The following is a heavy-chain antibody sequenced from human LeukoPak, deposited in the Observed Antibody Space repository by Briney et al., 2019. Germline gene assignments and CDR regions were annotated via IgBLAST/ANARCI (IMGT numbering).Heavy chain of an antibody. V-gene: IGHV1-8*01. CDR3: ARPGEYSSSWSEYFQH. Sequence: ASVKVSCKASGYTFTSYDINWVRRATGQGLEWMGWMNPNSGNTGYAQKFQGRVTMTRNTSISTAYMELSSLRSEDTAVYYCARPGEYSSSWSEYFQHWGQGTLVTVSS. CDR2: MNPNSGNT. D-gene: IGHD6-13*01. J-gene: IGHJ1*01. CDR1: GYTFTSYD.